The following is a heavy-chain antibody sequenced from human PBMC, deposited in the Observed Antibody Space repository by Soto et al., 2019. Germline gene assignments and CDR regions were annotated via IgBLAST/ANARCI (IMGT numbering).Heavy chain of an antibody. CDR2: IRSKAYGGTT. CDR1: GFTFGDYA. J-gene: IGHJ6*03. Sequence: PGGSLRLSCTASGFTFGDYAMSWFRQAPGKGLEWVGFIRSKAYGGTTEYAASVKGRFTISRDDSKSIAYLQMNSLKTEDTAVYYFTREGWDIVVVPAVFYYMDVWGKGTSVTGS. CDR3: TREGWDIVVVPAVFYYMDV. D-gene: IGHD2-2*01. V-gene: IGHV3-49*03.